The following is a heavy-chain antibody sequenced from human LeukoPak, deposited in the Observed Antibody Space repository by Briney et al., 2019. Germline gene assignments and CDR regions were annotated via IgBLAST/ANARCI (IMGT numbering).Heavy chain of an antibody. V-gene: IGHV3-30*18. CDR2: ISTDGSHK. CDR3: AKDGTSSWFGEAT. CDR1: GFTFSDYG. J-gene: IGHJ5*02. Sequence: GGSLRLSCAASGFTFSDYGMQWVRQAPGKGLEWVALISTDGSHKDYADSVKGRFTFSRDNSKNTLYLQMNSLRVEDTAVYYCAKDGTSSWFGEATWGQGTLVTVSS. D-gene: IGHD6-13*01.